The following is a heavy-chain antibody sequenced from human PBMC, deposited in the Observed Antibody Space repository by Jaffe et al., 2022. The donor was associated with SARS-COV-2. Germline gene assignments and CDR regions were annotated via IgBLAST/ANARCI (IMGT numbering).Heavy chain of an antibody. CDR3: ARNYALPSYFDY. D-gene: IGHD1-7*01. J-gene: IGHJ4*02. V-gene: IGHV4-39*01. CDR1: GGSISSSSYY. Sequence: QLQLQESGPGLLKPSETLSLTCTVSGGSISSSSYYWGWIRQPPGKGLEWIGSIYYSGSTYYNPSLKSRVTFSVDTSKNQFSLKLSSVTAADTAVYYCARNYALPSYFDYWGQGTLVTVSS. CDR2: IYYSGST.